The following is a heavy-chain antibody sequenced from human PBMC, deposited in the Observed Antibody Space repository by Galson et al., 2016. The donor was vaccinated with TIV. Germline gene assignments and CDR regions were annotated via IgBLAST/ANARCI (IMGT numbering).Heavy chain of an antibody. J-gene: IGHJ4*02. Sequence: ASGVPFNGYSMHWVRQTPGKGLEWVSLLYSGDTTKYADSVKGRFTISRDNSKNTLYLQMNSLRVEDTAVYYCAREGRGAAYPNNFDCWGQGTLVTVAS. D-gene: IGHD1-26*01. CDR3: AREGRGAAYPNNFDC. CDR1: GVPFNGYS. V-gene: IGHV3-53*01. CDR2: LYSGDTT.